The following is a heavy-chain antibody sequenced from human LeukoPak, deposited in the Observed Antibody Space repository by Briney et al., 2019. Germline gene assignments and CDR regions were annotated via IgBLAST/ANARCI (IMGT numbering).Heavy chain of an antibody. CDR1: GGSLTSHF. V-gene: IGHV4-4*08. CDR2: IYTSGST. D-gene: IGHD4-11*01. J-gene: IGHJ6*03. Sequence: SETLSLTCTVSGGSLTSHFWSWIRQPPGKGLEWIGRIYTSGSTNYNPSLKSRVTISVDTSKNQFSLKLSSVTAADTAVYYCARTVRDYNNYIYYYYMDVWGKGTTVTVSS. CDR3: ARTVRDYNNYIYYYYMDV.